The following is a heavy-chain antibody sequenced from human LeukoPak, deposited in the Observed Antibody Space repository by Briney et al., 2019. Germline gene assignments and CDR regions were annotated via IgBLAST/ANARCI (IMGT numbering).Heavy chain of an antibody. D-gene: IGHD3-3*01. CDR3: ARLVTRITIFGVVIPNWFDP. V-gene: IGHV4-38-2*01. CDR2: IYHSGST. Sequence: SETLTLTCAVSGYSISSGYYWGWIRQPPGKGLEWIGSIYHSGSTYYNPSLKSRVTISVDTSKNQFSLKLSSVTAADTAVYYCARLVTRITIFGVVIPNWFDPWGQGTLVTVSS. J-gene: IGHJ5*02. CDR1: GYSISSGYY.